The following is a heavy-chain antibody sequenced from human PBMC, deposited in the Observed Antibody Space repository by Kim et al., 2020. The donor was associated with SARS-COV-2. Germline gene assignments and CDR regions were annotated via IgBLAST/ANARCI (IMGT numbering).Heavy chain of an antibody. V-gene: IGHV3-48*02. Sequence: GGSLRLSCAASGFTFSSYSMNWVRQAPGKGLEWVSYISSSSSTIYYADSVKGRFTISRDNAKNSLYLQMNSLRDEDTAVYYCARDTFAGSSSISFDYWGQGTLVTVSS. CDR3: ARDTFAGSSSISFDY. J-gene: IGHJ4*02. D-gene: IGHD6-6*01. CDR2: ISSSSSTI. CDR1: GFTFSSYS.